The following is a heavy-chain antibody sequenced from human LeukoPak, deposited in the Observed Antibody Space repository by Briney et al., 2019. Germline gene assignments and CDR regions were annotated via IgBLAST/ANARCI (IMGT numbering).Heavy chain of an antibody. J-gene: IGHJ4*02. D-gene: IGHD5-24*01. CDR1: GFTFSSYA. CDR2: ISGSGFST. V-gene: IGHV3-23*01. CDR3: ARDPGLDGYNFGY. Sequence: PGGSLRLSCAASGFTFSSYAMNWVRQAPGKGLEWVSGISGSGFSTYYADSVKGRFTISRDNSKNTLYLQMNSLRAEDTAVYYCARDPGLDGYNFGYWGQGTLVTVSS.